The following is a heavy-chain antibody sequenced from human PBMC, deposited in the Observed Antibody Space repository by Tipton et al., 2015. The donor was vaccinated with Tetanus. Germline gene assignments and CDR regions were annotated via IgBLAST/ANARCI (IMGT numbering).Heavy chain of an antibody. V-gene: IGHV4-34*01. J-gene: IGHJ4*02. CDR3: ARRTIVRGVIFLDY. D-gene: IGHD3-10*01. CDR1: GGSFSGFY. Sequence: TLSLTCAVYGGSFSGFYWSRIRQPPGKGLEWIGEINHSGSTNYNPSLKRRVTTSVDTSKNHFSLKLSSVTAADTAVYYCARRTIVRGVIFLDYWGQGTLVTVSP. CDR2: INHSGST.